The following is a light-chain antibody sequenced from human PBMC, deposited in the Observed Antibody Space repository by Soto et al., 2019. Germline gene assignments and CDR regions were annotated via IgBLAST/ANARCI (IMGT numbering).Light chain of an antibody. CDR2: DVS. J-gene: IGLJ1*01. Sequence: QSALTQPASVSGSPGQSITISRTGTSSDVGGYNYVSWYQQHPGKAPKLMIYDVSNRPSGVSNRFSGSKSGNTASLTISGLQAGDEADYYCSSYTSSSTGVFGTGTKVTVL. V-gene: IGLV2-14*01. CDR1: SSDVGGYNY. CDR3: SSYTSSSTGV.